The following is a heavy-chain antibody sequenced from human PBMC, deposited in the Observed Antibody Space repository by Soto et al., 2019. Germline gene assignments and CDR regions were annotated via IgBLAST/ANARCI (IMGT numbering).Heavy chain of an antibody. CDR1: GGSISSSSYY. CDR3: ARPNGEWELLFAFDI. Sequence: PSETLSLTCTVSGGSISSSSYYWGWIRQPPGKGLEWIGSIYYSGSTYYNPSLKSRVTISVDTSKNQFSLKLSSVTAADTAVYYCARPNGEWELLFAFDIWGQGTMVTVS. V-gene: IGHV4-39*01. CDR2: IYYSGST. J-gene: IGHJ3*02. D-gene: IGHD1-26*01.